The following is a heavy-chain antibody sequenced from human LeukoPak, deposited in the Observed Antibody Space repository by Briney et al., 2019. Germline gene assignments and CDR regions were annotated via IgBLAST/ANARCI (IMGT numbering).Heavy chain of an antibody. Sequence: SETLSLTCTVSGGSISSGGYYWNWLRQHPGKGLELIAYIYYSGSTYYNPSLKSRVTISVDTSKNQFSLKLSSVTAADTAVYYCARGIAPLGVKGSVWFDPWGQGTLVTVSS. CDR2: IYYSGST. V-gene: IGHV4-31*03. CDR1: GGSISSGGYY. J-gene: IGHJ5*02. CDR3: ARGIAPLGVKGSVWFDP. D-gene: IGHD2-21*01.